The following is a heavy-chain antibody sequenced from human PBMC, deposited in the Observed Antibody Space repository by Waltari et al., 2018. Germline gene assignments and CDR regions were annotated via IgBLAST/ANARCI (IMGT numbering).Heavy chain of an antibody. V-gene: IGHV3-53*01. D-gene: IGHD6-19*01. CDR1: GFTVISNY. Sequence: EVQLVESGGGLIQPGGSLRLSCAASGFTVISNYMSWVRQAPGKGLEWVSVIYSGGSTYYADSVKGRFTISRDNSKNTLYLQMNSLRAEDTAVYYCARERRGGVAGSDYWGQGTLVTVSS. J-gene: IGHJ4*02. CDR2: IYSGGST. CDR3: ARERRGGVAGSDY.